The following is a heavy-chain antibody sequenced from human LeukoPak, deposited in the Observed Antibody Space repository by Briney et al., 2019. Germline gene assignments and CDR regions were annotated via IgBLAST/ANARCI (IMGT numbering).Heavy chain of an antibody. CDR2: ISPHTGGT. CDR3: AAGHYAIVFEF. Sequence: ASVKVSCKASGYTFTAYDIHWVRQAPGQGLEWMGWISPHTGGTNYAQKFQGRVTMTRDAPIGSAYMELSRLTSDDTAVYFCAAGHYAIVFEFWGQGTLVTVSS. V-gene: IGHV1-2*02. D-gene: IGHD4-17*01. J-gene: IGHJ4*02. CDR1: GYTFTAYD.